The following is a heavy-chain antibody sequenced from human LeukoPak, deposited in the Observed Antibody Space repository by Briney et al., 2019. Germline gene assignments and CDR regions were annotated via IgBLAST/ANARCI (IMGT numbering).Heavy chain of an antibody. J-gene: IGHJ4*02. CDR1: GFTFGSFA. D-gene: IGHD6-13*01. CDR3: AKGSLGSWYYFDY. Sequence: GGPLRLSCAASGFTFGSFAMSWVRQAPGKGPEWVSTFSRSGPDTYYADSVKGRFTIFRDNSKNTLYLQMNSLRAEDTAVYYCAKGSLGSWYYFDYWGQGTLVTVSS. CDR2: FSRSGPDT. V-gene: IGHV3-23*01.